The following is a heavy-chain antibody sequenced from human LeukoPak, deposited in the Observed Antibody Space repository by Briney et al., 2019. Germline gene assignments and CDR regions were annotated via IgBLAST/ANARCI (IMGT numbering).Heavy chain of an antibody. CDR3: ARSDSSGYYYRIFDY. V-gene: IGHV1-18*01. CDR2: IRAYNGNT. D-gene: IGHD3-22*01. CDR1: GYTFTSYG. Sequence: ASVKVSCKASGYTFTSYGISWVRQAPGQGLEWMGWIRAYNGNTNYAQKLQGRVTMTTDTSTSTAYMELRSLRSDDTAVYYCARSDSSGYYYRIFDYWGQGTLVTVSS. J-gene: IGHJ4*02.